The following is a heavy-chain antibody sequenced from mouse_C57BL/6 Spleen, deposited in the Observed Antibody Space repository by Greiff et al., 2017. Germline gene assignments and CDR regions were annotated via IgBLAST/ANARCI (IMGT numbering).Heavy chain of an antibody. Sequence: VQLQQSGAELVRPGASVTLSCKASGYTFTDYEMHWVKQTPVHGLEWIGAIDPETGGTAYNQKFKGKAILTAEQSASTAYMELRSLTSEDSAVYYCTRGTEDGYEDYAMDYWGQGTSVTVSS. CDR2: IDPETGGT. J-gene: IGHJ4*01. V-gene: IGHV1-15*01. CDR1: GYTFTDYE. D-gene: IGHD2-2*01. CDR3: TRGTEDGYEDYAMDY.